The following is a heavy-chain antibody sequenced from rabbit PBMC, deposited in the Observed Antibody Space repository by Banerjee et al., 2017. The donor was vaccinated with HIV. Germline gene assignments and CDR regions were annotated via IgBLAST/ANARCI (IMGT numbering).Heavy chain of an antibody. V-gene: IGHV1S45*01. J-gene: IGHJ4*01. CDR2: INAITGKA. D-gene: IGHD6-1*01. Sequence: QEQLVESGGGLVQPGGSLTLSCKASGFTLSSYWICWVRQAPGKGLEWIACINAITGKAVYANWARGRFTISKTSSTTATLQMTSLTVADTATYFCAGGDGYAYGGYDLWGPGTLVTVS. CDR3: AGGDGYAYGGYDL. CDR1: GFTLSSYW.